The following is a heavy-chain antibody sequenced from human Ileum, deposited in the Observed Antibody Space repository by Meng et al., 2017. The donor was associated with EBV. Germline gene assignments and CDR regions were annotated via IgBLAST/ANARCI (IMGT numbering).Heavy chain of an antibody. CDR2: IYHDGTT. CDR1: GGSISSSNYY. J-gene: IGHJ4*01. CDR3: TKNGYYCLDY. D-gene: IGHD2/OR15-2a*01. Sequence: QLQLQESGPGLVKPSEXXXLTCTVSGGSISSSNYYWGWIRQPPGKGLEWIGEIYHDGTTRYNPSLKSRVTISVDMSKNHFSLRLDSVTAADTAVYYCTKNGYYCLDYWGHGTLVTVSS. V-gene: IGHV4-39*07.